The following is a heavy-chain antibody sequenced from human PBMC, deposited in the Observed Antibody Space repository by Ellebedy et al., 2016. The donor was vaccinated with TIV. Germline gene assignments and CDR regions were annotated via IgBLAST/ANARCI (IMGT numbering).Heavy chain of an antibody. CDR1: GGSISSSSYY. J-gene: IGHJ4*02. CDR3: ARHDGSDFWSGYHPVDY. Sequence: SETLSLXXTVSGGSISSSSYYWGWIRQPPGKGLEWIGSIYYSGSTYYNPSLKSRVTISVDTSKNQFSLKLSSVTAADTAVYYCARHDGSDFWSGYHPVDYWGQGTLVTVSS. CDR2: IYYSGST. D-gene: IGHD3-3*01. V-gene: IGHV4-39*01.